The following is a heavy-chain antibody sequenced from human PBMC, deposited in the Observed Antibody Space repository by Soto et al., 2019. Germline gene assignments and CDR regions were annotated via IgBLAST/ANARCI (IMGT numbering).Heavy chain of an antibody. CDR3: ARSDYYDSSGYYY. D-gene: IGHD3-22*01. V-gene: IGHV3-64*01. CDR1: GFTFSSYA. CDR2: ISSNGGST. J-gene: IGHJ4*02. Sequence: GVSLRLSCAASGFTFSSYAMHWVRQAPGKGLEYVSAISSNGGSTYYANSVKGRFTISRDNSKNTLYLQMGSLRAEDMAVYYCARSDYYDSSGYYYWGQGTLVTVSS.